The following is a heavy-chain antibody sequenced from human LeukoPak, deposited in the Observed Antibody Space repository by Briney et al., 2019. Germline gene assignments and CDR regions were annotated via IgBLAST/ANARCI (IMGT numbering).Heavy chain of an antibody. CDR3: ARVVPSYMDV. CDR2: IYYSGST. CDR1: GGSISSYY. D-gene: IGHD3-3*01. V-gene: IGHV4-59*04. J-gene: IGHJ6*03. Sequence: SETLSLTCTVSGGSISSYYWSWIRQPPGKGLEWIATIYYSGSTYYNPSLKSRVTVSVDTSKNQFSLKLSSVTAADTAVYYCARVVPSYMDVRGKGTTVTVSS.